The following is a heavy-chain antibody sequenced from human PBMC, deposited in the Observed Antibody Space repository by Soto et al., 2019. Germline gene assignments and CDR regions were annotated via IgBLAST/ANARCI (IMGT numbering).Heavy chain of an antibody. Sequence: QVQLVQSGAEVKKSGSSVKVAWKVSGDTFSNYAINWVPRAPGQGLEWMGAIVPILRTTNYAQKFQGRVTITADESTITAYMELSRLRSDDTATYYCAREASAPGTFREDTSDIWGQGTKVTVSS. V-gene: IGHV1-69*12. J-gene: IGHJ3*02. CDR3: AREASAPGTFREDTSDI. D-gene: IGHD1-7*01. CDR2: IVPILRTT. CDR1: GDTFSNYA.